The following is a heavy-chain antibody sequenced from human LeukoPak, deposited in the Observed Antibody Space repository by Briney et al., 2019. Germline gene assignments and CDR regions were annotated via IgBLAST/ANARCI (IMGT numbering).Heavy chain of an antibody. CDR2: INPNSGGT. J-gene: IGHJ4*02. CDR1: GYTFTGYY. V-gene: IGHV1-2*06. CDR3: ARATVAGASVFDY. Sequence: ASVKVSCKASGYTFTGYYMHWVRRAPGQGREWMGRINPNSGGTNYAQKFQGRVTMTRDTSISTAYMELSRLRSDDTAVYYCARATVAGASVFDYWGQGTMVTVSS. D-gene: IGHD6-19*01.